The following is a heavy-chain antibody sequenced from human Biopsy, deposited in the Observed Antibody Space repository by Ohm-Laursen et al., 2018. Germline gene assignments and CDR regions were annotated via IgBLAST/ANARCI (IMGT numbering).Heavy chain of an antibody. J-gene: IGHJ4*02. CDR3: AADINVWNVNY. V-gene: IGHV1-24*01. Sequence: SVKVSCKVSGYTLTELSMHWVRQAPGKGLEWMGGFAPENGKTVYAQNFQARVSMTEDTSTDTAYMERRSLRSEDTAVYYCAADINVWNVNYWGQGTQVTVSS. CDR1: GYTLTELS. CDR2: FAPENGKT. D-gene: IGHD1-1*01.